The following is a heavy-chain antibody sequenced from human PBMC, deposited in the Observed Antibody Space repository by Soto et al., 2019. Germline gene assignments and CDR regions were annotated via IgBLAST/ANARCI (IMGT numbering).Heavy chain of an antibody. CDR2: VYYTGST. V-gene: IGHV4-59*01. CDR1: GDSISTFY. CDR3: ARGRTVRNYADDSSDYFYFFDY. Sequence: TLSLTCTVSGDSISTFYWGWMRQSPGKELEWIGYVYYTGSTNYNPSLKSRVTISVDRSKNQFSLKLTSANAADTAVYYCARGRTVRNYADDSSDYFYFFDYWGQGTQVTVPS. D-gene: IGHD3-22*01. J-gene: IGHJ4*02.